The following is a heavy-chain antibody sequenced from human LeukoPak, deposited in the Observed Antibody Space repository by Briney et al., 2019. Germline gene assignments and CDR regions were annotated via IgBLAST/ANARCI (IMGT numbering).Heavy chain of an antibody. CDR2: ISYDGSNK. CDR1: GFTFSSYA. D-gene: IGHD3-10*01. V-gene: IGHV3-30*04. CDR3: ARDHLVRGVIVGANWLDP. Sequence: GGSLRLSCAASGFTFSSYAMHWVRQAPGKGLEWVAVISYDGSNKYYADSVKGRFTISRDNSKNTLYLQMNSLRAEDTAVYYCARDHLVRGVIVGANWLDPWGQGTLVTVSS. J-gene: IGHJ5*02.